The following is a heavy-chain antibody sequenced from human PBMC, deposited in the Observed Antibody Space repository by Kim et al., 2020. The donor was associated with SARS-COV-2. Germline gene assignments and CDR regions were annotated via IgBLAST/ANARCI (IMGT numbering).Heavy chain of an antibody. CDR2: ISDSGDST. Sequence: GGSLRLSCAASGFTFSSYAMSWVRQAPGKGLEWISAISDSGDSTYYADSLKGRFTISRDNSKNTLYLQMNSLRAEDTAIYYCAKEEVSCSGGSCYSDVSLWAQVTLVTVSS. CDR3: AKEEVSCSGGSCYSDVSL. CDR1: GFTFSSYA. D-gene: IGHD2-15*01. J-gene: IGHJ4*02. V-gene: IGHV3-23*01.